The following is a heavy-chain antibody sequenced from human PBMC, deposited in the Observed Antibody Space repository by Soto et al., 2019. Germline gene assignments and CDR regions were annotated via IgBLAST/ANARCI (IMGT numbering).Heavy chain of an antibody. V-gene: IGHV6-1*01. CDR3: ARGDNWNYKDGMDV. CDR1: GDSVSSNSAA. CDR2: TYYRSKWYN. D-gene: IGHD1-7*01. J-gene: IGHJ6*02. Sequence: SQTLSLTCAISGDSVSSNSAAWNWIRHSPSRGLEWLGRTYYRSKWYNDYAVSVKSRITINPDTSKNQVSLQLNSVTPEDTAVYYCARGDNWNYKDGMDVWGQGTTVTVSS.